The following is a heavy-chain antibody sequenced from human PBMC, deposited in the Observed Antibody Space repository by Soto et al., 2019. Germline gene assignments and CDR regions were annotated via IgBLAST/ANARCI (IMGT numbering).Heavy chain of an antibody. CDR1: GFTFSSYS. Sequence: PGGSLRLSCAASGFTFSSYSMSWVRHAPGKGLEWVSGFRTGGDDGTTYYADSVKGRFTISRDNSKNTLFLQMNSLRAEDTAIYYCAKKVNSGPGSQYFDYWGQGTLVTV. J-gene: IGHJ4*02. CDR3: AKKVNSGPGSQYFDY. D-gene: IGHD3-10*01. CDR2: FRTGGDDGTT. V-gene: IGHV3-23*01.